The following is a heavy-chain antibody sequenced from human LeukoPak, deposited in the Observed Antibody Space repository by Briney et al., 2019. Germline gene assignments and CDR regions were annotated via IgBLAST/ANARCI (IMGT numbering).Heavy chain of an antibody. CDR3: ARAYYDFWSGSGYYYMDV. V-gene: IGHV4-30-2*01. D-gene: IGHD3-3*01. J-gene: IGHJ6*03. CDR2: IYHSGST. CDR1: GGSISSGGYY. Sequence: PSETLSLTCTVSGGSISSGGYYWSWIRQPPGKGLEWIGYIYHSGSTYYNPSLKSRVTISVDTSKNQFSLKLSSVTAADTALYYCARAYYDFWSGSGYYYMDVWGKGTTVTVSS.